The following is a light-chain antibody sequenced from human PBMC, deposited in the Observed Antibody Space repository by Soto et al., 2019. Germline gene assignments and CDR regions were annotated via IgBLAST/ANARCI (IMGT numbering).Light chain of an antibody. CDR1: TGYVGSYNL. J-gene: IGLJ3*02. CDR3: CSFVRSPYWV. CDR2: ADT. V-gene: IGLV2-23*01. Sequence: QSVLTQPASVSGSPGQSITISCSGPTGYVGSYNLVSWYQQHPGKAPKLMIYADTKRPSGVSNRFSGSKSANTASLTISGLQAEDEADYYCCSFVRSPYWVFGGGTQLTVL.